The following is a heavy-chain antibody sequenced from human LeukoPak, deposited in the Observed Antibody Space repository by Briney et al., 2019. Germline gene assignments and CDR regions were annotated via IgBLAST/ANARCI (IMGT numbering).Heavy chain of an antibody. D-gene: IGHD1-26*01. J-gene: IGHJ4*02. CDR2: IIGGGDYT. V-gene: IGHV3-23*01. Sequence: GGSLTLSCTVSGFTFRNYGMNWVRQAPGKGLEWVSGIIGGGDYTYYADSVKGRFTISRDNSKNTLYLHMNSLRVDDTALYYCAKSSRVGTYSFDYWGQGTVVTVSS. CDR1: GFTFRNYG. CDR3: AKSSRVGTYSFDY.